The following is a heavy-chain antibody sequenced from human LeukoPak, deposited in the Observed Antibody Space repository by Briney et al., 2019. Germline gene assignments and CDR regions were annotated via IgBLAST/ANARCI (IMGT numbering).Heavy chain of an antibody. J-gene: IGHJ4*02. CDR2: ISSSSSYI. Sequence: GGSLRLSCAASGFTFSSYSMTWVRQAPGKGLEWVSSISSSSSYIYYADSVKGRFTISRDNAKNSLYLQMNSLRAEDTAVYYCARVPMGYDILTGYYTWLDYWGQGTLVTVSS. V-gene: IGHV3-21*01. CDR1: GFTFSSYS. CDR3: ARVPMGYDILTGYYTWLDY. D-gene: IGHD3-9*01.